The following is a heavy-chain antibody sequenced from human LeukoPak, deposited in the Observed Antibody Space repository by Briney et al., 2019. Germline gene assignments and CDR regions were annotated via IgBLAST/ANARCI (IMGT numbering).Heavy chain of an antibody. CDR3: TTSLDYYDSSGYLRFSKFDY. CDR1: GFTFSNAW. D-gene: IGHD3-22*01. J-gene: IGHJ4*02. V-gene: IGHV3-15*01. CDR2: VKSKTDVGTT. Sequence: GGSLRLSCAASGFTFSNAWMSWVRQAPGKGLEWVGRVKSKTDVGTTDYAAPVKGRFTISRDDSKNTLYLQMNSLKTEDTAVYYCTTSLDYYDSSGYLRFSKFDYWGQGTLVTVSS.